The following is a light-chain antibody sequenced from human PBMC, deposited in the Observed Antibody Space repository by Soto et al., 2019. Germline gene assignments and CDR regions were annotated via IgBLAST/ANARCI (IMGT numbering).Light chain of an antibody. V-gene: IGKV1-5*03. Sequence: DIQMTQSPSTLSASVGDRVTITCRASQSISSWLAWYQQKPGKAPKLLIYKASSLETGVTSRFSGIGSGTEFTLTISSLQPDDFATYYCQHYNSYPWTFGHGNKVEIK. CDR3: QHYNSYPWT. J-gene: IGKJ1*01. CDR1: QSISSW. CDR2: KAS.